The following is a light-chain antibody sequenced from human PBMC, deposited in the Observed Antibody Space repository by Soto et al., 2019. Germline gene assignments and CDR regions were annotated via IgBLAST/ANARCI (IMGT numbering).Light chain of an antibody. CDR2: VNSDGGH. V-gene: IGLV4-69*01. CDR1: SGHSTYA. CDR3: QTWGSGWV. Sequence: QLVLTQSPSASASLGASVTLTCSLSSGHSTYAIAWHQQQPERGPRYLMRVNSDGGHIKGDGIPDRFSGSSSGSARYLTISRLQSEDEGDYYCQTWGSGWVFGGGTKVTVL. J-gene: IGLJ3*02.